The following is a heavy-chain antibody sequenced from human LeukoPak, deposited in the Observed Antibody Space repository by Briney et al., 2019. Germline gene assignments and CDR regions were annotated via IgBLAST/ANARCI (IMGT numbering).Heavy chain of an antibody. CDR3: ARPQRYSNYALDY. CDR2: IYYSGST. J-gene: IGHJ4*02. CDR1: GGSISGSSYY. Sequence: SETLSLTCTVSGGSISGSSYYWGWIRQPPGKGLEWIGSIYYSGSTYYKPSLKSRVTMSVDTSKNQFSLKLSSVAAADTAVYYCARPQRYSNYALDYWGQGTLVTVSS. D-gene: IGHD4-11*01. V-gene: IGHV4-39*01.